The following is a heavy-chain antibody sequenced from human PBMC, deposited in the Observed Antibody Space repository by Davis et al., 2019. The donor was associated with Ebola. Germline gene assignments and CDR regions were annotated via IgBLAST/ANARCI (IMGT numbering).Heavy chain of an antibody. CDR1: GLSVSNIY. Sequence: PGGSLRLSCVVSGLSVSNIYMTWVRQAPGKGLEWVSLTYSAGSTNYADSVKGRFIISKGKSTNTLNLQMNSLRVEDTAVYFCARVHRSWAFGEGKWFDPWGQGTRVTVSS. J-gene: IGHJ5*02. D-gene: IGHD3-10*01. CDR2: TYSAGST. V-gene: IGHV3-53*01. CDR3: ARVHRSWAFGEGKWFDP.